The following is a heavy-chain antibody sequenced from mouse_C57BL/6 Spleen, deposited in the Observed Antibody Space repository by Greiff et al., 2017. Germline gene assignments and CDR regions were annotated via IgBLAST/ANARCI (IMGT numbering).Heavy chain of an antibody. J-gene: IGHJ2*01. CDR3: ACYGNYYYCY. CDR1: GYTFTSYG. V-gene: IGHV1-81*01. Sequence: QVQLQQSGAELARPGASVKLSCKASGYTFTSYGISWVKQRTGQGLEWIGEIYPRSGNTYYNEKCKGKATLTTDKSSSTAYMELRSLTSEDSAVYFCACYGNYYYCYWGQGTTLTVSS. D-gene: IGHD2-1*01. CDR2: IYPRSGNT.